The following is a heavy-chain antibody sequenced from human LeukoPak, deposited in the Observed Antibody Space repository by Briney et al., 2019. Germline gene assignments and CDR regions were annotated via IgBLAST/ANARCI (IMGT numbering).Heavy chain of an antibody. Sequence: GESLKISCKGSGSSFTRYWIGWVRPMPGKGLEWMGTIYPGDSDTRYSPSFQGQVTISADKSISTAYLQWNSLKGSGTAIYYCARSGTYYGFSDYWGQGTLVTVSS. J-gene: IGHJ4*02. CDR3: ARSGTYYGFSDY. D-gene: IGHD1-26*01. CDR2: IYPGDSDT. CDR1: GSSFTRYW. V-gene: IGHV5-51*01.